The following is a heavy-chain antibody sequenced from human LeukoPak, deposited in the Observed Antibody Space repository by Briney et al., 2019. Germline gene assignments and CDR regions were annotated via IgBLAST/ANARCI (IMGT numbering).Heavy chain of an antibody. Sequence: PSETLSLTCAVYGGSFSSYYWSWIRQPPGKGLEWIGEINHSGSTNYNPSLKSRVTISVDTSKNQFSLKLSSVTAADTAVYYCASRTYYYDSSGYYRSYYYYYYMDVWGKGTTVTVSS. J-gene: IGHJ6*03. CDR2: INHSGST. CDR1: GGSFSSYY. V-gene: IGHV4-34*01. D-gene: IGHD3-22*01. CDR3: ASRTYYYDSSGYYRSYYYYYYMDV.